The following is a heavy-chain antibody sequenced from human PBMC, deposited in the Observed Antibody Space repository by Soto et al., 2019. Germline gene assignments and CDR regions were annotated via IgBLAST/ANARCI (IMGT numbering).Heavy chain of an antibody. D-gene: IGHD3-10*01. CDR1: GGTFSSYA. J-gene: IGHJ5*02. Sequence: QVQLVQSGAEVKKPGSSVKVSCTASGGTFSSYAISWVRQAPGQGLEWMGGIIPIFGTANYAQKFQGRVTITADESTSTAYMELSSLRSEDTAVYYCARGGEYYYGSGKYNWFDPWGQGTLVTVSS. V-gene: IGHV1-69*01. CDR3: ARGGEYYYGSGKYNWFDP. CDR2: IIPIFGTA.